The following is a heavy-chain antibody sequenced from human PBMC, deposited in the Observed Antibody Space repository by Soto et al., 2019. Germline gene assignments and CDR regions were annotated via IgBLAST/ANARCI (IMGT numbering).Heavy chain of an antibody. J-gene: IGHJ4*02. D-gene: IGHD3-16*02. CDR3: AKYTFGGVIVDPFDY. CDR2: ISGSGGST. V-gene: IGHV3-23*01. Sequence: GGSLRLSCAASGFTFSSYAMSWVRQAPGKGLEWVSAISGSGGSTYYADSVKGRFTISRDNSKNTLYLQMNSLRAEDTAVYYCAKYTFGGVIVDPFDYWGQGTLVTVSS. CDR1: GFTFSSYA.